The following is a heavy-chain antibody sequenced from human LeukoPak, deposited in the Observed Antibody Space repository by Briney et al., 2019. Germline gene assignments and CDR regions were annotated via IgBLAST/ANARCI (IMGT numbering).Heavy chain of an antibody. J-gene: IGHJ6*03. CDR3: ARVLRYCSGGNCYSGGLGYMDV. V-gene: IGHV3-11*01. D-gene: IGHD2-15*01. Sequence: KAGGSLRFSCAASGFTFSDYNLRWIRQAPGKGLEWVSTISRSGSTKDYADSVKGRFTISRDNAKNSLFLQMNSLRAEDTAVYYCARVLRYCSGGNCYSGGLGYMDVWGKGTTVTISS. CDR2: ISRSGSTK. CDR1: GFTFSDYN.